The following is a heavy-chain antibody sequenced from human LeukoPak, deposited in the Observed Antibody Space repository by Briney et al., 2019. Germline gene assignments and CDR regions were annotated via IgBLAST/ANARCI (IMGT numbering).Heavy chain of an antibody. D-gene: IGHD1-26*01. V-gene: IGHV4-39*01. Sequence: SETLSLTCTVSGGSISSSNYYWGWIRQPPGKGLEWIGYIFYSGSTYYNPSLKSRVTISVDTSKNQFSLKLSSVTAADTAVYCCARLGTVGPTTVPLRAFDIWGQGTMVTVSS. J-gene: IGHJ3*02. CDR1: GGSISSSNYY. CDR3: ARLGTVGPTTVPLRAFDI. CDR2: IFYSGST.